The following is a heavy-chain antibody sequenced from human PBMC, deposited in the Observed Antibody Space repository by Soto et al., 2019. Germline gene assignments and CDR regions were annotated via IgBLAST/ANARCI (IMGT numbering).Heavy chain of an antibody. D-gene: IGHD3-10*01. J-gene: IGHJ6*02. Sequence: GGSLRHSCATSGCTFISYAMSWVRQATGKGLEWVSSISSSSINTYYADSVKGRFTISRDNAKNSLYLQMNSLRAEDTAVYYCAKAGFGELLLDYYYGMDVWGQGTTVTVSS. CDR3: AKAGFGELLLDYYYGMDV. CDR2: ISSSSINT. V-gene: IGHV3-21*01. CDR1: GCTFISYA.